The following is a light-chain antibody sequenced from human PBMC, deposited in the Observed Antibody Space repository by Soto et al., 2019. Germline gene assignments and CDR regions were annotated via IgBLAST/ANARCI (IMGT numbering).Light chain of an antibody. V-gene: IGLV2-14*01. CDR1: SSDVGGYNY. CDR2: EVS. Sequence: QSALTQPASVSGSPGQSITISCTGTSSDVGGYNYVSWYQQHPGKAPKLMIYEVSNRPSGVSNRFSGSNAGNTASLTISGLQAEDEADYYCCSYTSSSTRVFGTGTKLTVL. CDR3: CSYTSSSTRV. J-gene: IGLJ1*01.